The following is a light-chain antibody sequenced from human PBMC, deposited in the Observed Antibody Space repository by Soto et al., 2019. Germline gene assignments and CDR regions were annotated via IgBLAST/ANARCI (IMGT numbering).Light chain of an antibody. J-gene: IGKJ5*01. CDR2: KAS. V-gene: IGKV1-5*03. Sequence: DIQMTQSPSTLSASVGDRVTITCRASQSISSWLAWYQHKPGKAPKLLIYKASSLESGVPSRFSGSGSGTEFTLAISSLQAEDFAAYHCQQLYTLPFTFGQGTRLEIK. CDR3: QQLYTLPFT. CDR1: QSISSW.